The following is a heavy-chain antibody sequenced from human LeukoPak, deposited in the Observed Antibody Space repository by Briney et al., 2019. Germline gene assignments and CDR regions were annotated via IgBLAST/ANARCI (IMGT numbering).Heavy chain of an antibody. CDR2: IKQDGSEK. D-gene: IGHD3-22*01. CDR1: GFSFCNYW. V-gene: IGHV3-7*01. Sequence: GGSLRLSRAASGFSFCNYWMSWGRQAPGKGVGGGANIKQDGSEKYYVASVKGRFTISRDNAKNSLYLQMNSLRAEDTAVYYCARDLMRDYYDNSRSDYWRQPTLVTVSS. CDR3: ARDLMRDYYDNSRSDY. J-gene: IGHJ4*02.